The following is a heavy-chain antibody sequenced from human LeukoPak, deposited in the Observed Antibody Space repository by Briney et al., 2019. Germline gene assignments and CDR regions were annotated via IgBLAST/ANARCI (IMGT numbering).Heavy chain of an antibody. CDR1: GFTLDDYA. J-gene: IGHJ3*02. V-gene: IGHV3-43*02. Sequence: PGGSLRLSCAASGFTLDDYAMHWVRQAPGKGLEWVSLISGDSGSTYYADSVKGRFTISRDNSKNSLYLQMNSLRTEDTALYYCAKDFVLTLYDAFDIWGQGTMVTVSS. D-gene: IGHD6-6*01. CDR2: ISGDSGST. CDR3: AKDFVLTLYDAFDI.